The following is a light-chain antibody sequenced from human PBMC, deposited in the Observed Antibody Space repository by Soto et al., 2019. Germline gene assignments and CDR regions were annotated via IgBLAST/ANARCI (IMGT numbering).Light chain of an antibody. V-gene: IGKV3-20*01. CDR1: QSVSSSY. CDR3: QQYGSSSIT. J-gene: IGKJ5*01. Sequence: EIVLTQSPGTLSLSPGERATLSCRASQSVSSSYLAWYQQKPGQAPRLLIYGASSRATGIPDRFSGSGSGRDFTLTSSRLQPEYFAVYCCQQYGSSSITFGQGTRLEIK. CDR2: GAS.